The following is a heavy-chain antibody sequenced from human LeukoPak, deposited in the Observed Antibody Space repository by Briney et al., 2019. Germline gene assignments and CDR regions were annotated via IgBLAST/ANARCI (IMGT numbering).Heavy chain of an antibody. D-gene: IGHD6-6*01. CDR2: SSWNSGTK. J-gene: IGHJ3*02. CDR1: GLIFDDNA. V-gene: IGHV3-9*03. Sequence: PGGSLRLSCAASGLIFDDNAMHWVRHAPGKGLEWVSGSSWNSGTKGYADSVKGRFTISRDNAKNSLYLQMNSLRAEDMALYYCATRSARGAFDIWGQGTMVTVSS. CDR3: ATRSARGAFDI.